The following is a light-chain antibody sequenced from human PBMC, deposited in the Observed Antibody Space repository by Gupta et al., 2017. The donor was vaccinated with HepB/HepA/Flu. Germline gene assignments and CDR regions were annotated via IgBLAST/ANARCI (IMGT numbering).Light chain of an antibody. CDR3: CSYAGYYTYV. CDR2: HVS. CDR1: SSDVGDYDY. J-gene: IGLJ1*01. V-gene: IGLV2-11*01. Sequence: QSPLTQRRSVSGPPGHYAIISSTGTSSDVGDYDYVSWYQQRPGKPPKLIISHVSQQPSGLPDRSSGSKSGNSASLTNSGHQADDEADYYCCSYAGYYTYVFGTGTKVTVL.